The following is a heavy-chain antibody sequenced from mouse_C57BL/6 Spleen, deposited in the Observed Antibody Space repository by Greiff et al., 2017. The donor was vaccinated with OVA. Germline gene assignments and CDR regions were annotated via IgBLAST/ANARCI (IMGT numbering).Heavy chain of an antibody. Sequence: EVKLMESEGGLVQPGSSMKLSCTASGFTFSDYYMAWVRQVPEKGLEWVAYINYDGSSSYYLDSLKGRFIISRDNAKNILYLQMISQKSEDTATYYCTREVSSYWYFDVWGKGTTVTVSS. J-gene: IGHJ1*03. CDR2: INYDGSSS. CDR3: TREVSSYWYFDV. CDR1: GFTFSDYY. D-gene: IGHD1-1*01. V-gene: IGHV5-16*01.